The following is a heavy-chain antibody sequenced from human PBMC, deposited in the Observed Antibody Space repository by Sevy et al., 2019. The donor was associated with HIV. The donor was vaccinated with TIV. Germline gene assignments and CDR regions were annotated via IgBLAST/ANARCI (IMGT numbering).Heavy chain of an antibody. V-gene: IGHV3-15*01. Sequence: GGSLRLSCAASGFTFSNAWMSWVRQAPGKGLEWVGRIKSKTDGGTTDYAAPVKGSSTISRDDSKNTLYLQMNSLKTEDTAVYYCTTGSRNYYDSSGYAFDIWGQGTMVTVSS. CDR3: TTGSRNYYDSSGYAFDI. CDR2: IKSKTDGGTT. J-gene: IGHJ3*02. D-gene: IGHD3-22*01. CDR1: GFTFSNAW.